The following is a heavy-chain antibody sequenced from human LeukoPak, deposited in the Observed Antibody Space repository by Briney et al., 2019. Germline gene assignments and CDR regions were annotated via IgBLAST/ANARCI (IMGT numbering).Heavy chain of an antibody. Sequence: SETLSLTCAVYGGSFIGYYWSWIRQPPGKGLEWIGKINHSGSTNYNPSLKSRVTISVDTSKNQFSLKLSSVTAADTAVYYCARGRTLNSSGWYGPDYWGQGALVTVSS. J-gene: IGHJ4*02. CDR2: INHSGST. CDR3: ARGRTLNSSGWYGPDY. V-gene: IGHV4-34*01. D-gene: IGHD6-19*01. CDR1: GGSFIGYY.